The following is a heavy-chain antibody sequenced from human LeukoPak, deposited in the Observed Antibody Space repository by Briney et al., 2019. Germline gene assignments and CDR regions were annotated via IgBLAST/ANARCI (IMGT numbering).Heavy chain of an antibody. Sequence: PGGSLRLSCAAPGFTFSSYWMHWVRQAPGKGLIWVSSINSVGGTTTYPDSVRGRFTISRDNAKNTMYLQMNSLRAEDTAVYYCARASEGGFDYWGQGTLVTVSS. V-gene: IGHV3-74*01. CDR3: ARASEGGFDY. CDR2: INSVGGTT. J-gene: IGHJ4*02. CDR1: GFTFSSYW.